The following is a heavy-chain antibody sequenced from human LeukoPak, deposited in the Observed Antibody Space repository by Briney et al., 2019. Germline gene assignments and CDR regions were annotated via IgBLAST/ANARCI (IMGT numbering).Heavy chain of an antibody. Sequence: SETLSLTCAVYGGSFSGYYWSWIRQPPGKGLEWIGEINHSGSTNYNPSLKSRVTISVDTSKNQFSLKLSSVTAADTAVYYCATYGADSSGCYKRGYYFDYWGQGTLVTVSS. V-gene: IGHV4-34*01. CDR1: GGSFSGYY. J-gene: IGHJ4*02. CDR2: INHSGST. D-gene: IGHD3-22*01. CDR3: ATYGADSSGCYKRGYYFDY.